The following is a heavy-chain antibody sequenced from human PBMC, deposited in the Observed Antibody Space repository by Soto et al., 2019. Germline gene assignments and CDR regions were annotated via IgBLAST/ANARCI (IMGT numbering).Heavy chain of an antibody. CDR2: ITWHSGTI. CDR1: GFTFDQYT. V-gene: IGHV3-9*01. D-gene: IGHD3-16*01. J-gene: IGHJ6*03. CDR3: AKEIITFVDFNSYYMDV. Sequence: EVQLVESGGGLVQPGRSLRLACAASGFTFDQYTMHWVRQAPGKGLEWVSSITWHSGTIGYADSVKGRFTISRDNAKNSLYLQMNSLRAEDTALYYCAKEIITFVDFNSYYMDVWGNGTTVTVSS.